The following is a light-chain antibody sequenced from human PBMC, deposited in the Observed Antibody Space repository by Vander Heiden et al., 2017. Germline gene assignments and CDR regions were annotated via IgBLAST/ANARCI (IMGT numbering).Light chain of an antibody. Sequence: IVFTHAPATLSLSPGERATLSCRASQSINTFLAWYQQKLGQAPRFLIYDASKRAIGIPARFSGSGSGTDFTLTISSLEPDDFAVYYCQQRSNWPLTFGGGTKVESK. CDR2: DAS. CDR1: QSINTF. V-gene: IGKV3-11*01. CDR3: QQRSNWPLT. J-gene: IGKJ4*01.